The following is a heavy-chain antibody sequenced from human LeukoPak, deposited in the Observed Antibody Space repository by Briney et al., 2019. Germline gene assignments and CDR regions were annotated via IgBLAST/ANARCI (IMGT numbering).Heavy chain of an antibody. CDR2: ISYDGSNK. V-gene: IGHV3-30*18. CDR3: AKTYYYGSGSYSNYYYGMGV. J-gene: IGHJ6*04. CDR1: GFIFSSYG. D-gene: IGHD3-10*01. Sequence: PGGSLRLSCAASGFIFSSYGMHWVRQAPGKGLEWVAVISYDGSNKYYADSVKGRFTISRDNSKNTLYLQMNSLRAEDTAVYYCAKTYYYGSGSYSNYYYGMGVWGKGTTVTVSS.